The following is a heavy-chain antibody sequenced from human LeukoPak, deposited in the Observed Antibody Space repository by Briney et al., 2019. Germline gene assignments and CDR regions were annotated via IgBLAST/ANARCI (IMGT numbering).Heavy chain of an antibody. CDR3: AREYCSGGNCQYYFDY. Sequence: GGSLRLSCAASGFTFSIYAMHWVRQAPGKGLEYVSAIGSKGGSPYYANTVKGIFTISRDNSKNTLYLHMSNLRAEDMAVYYCAREYCSGGNCQYYFDYWGQGTLVTVSS. CDR2: IGSKGGSP. CDR1: GFTFSIYA. D-gene: IGHD2-15*01. J-gene: IGHJ4*02. V-gene: IGHV3-64*01.